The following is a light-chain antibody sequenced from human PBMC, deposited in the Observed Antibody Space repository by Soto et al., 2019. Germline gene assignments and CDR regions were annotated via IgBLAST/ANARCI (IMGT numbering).Light chain of an antibody. CDR3: QQYNSYSVT. CDR1: QSISSW. V-gene: IGKV1-5*01. CDR2: DAS. Sequence: DIQMTQSPSTLSASVGDRVTITCRASQSISSWLAWYQQKPGKAPKLLIYDASSLESGVPSRFXXXXSVTEFTLTISSLQPDDFATYYCQQYNSYSVTFGQGTKVEIK. J-gene: IGKJ1*01.